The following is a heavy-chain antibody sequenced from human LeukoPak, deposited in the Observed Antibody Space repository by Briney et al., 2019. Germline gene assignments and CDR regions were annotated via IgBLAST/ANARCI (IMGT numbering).Heavy chain of an antibody. V-gene: IGHV3-48*01. CDR1: GFTFNKYS. J-gene: IGHJ4*02. CDR2: ISTSSATI. CDR3: ARRAGGYSHPYDY. D-gene: IGHD4-23*01. Sequence: GGSLRLSCAASGFTFNKYSMNWVRQAPGKGLEWLSYISTSSATIYYADSVKGRFTISRDNSKNTLYLQMNSLRAEDTAVYYCARRAGGYSHPYDYWGQGILVTVSS.